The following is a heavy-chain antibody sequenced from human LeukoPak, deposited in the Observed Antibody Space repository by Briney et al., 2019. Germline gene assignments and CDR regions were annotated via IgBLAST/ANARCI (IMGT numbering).Heavy chain of an antibody. Sequence: GGSLRLSCAASTFTFGNYWMSWVRQAPGKGLEWVANIKEDVSEEYYVDSVKGRFTISRDNTKNSLYLQMNSLRAEDTAVYYCARDPAAWDYWGQGTLVTVSS. CDR3: ARDPAAWDY. CDR2: IKEDVSEE. D-gene: IGHD6-13*01. J-gene: IGHJ4*02. CDR1: TFTFGNYW. V-gene: IGHV3-7*01.